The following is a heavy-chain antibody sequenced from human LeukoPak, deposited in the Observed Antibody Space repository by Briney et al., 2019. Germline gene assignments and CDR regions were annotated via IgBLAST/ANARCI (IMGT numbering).Heavy chain of an antibody. V-gene: IGHV4-4*07. CDR3: ARDRVYPVEAANYYYYGMDV. J-gene: IGHJ6*02. D-gene: IGHD2-15*01. CDR1: GGSISSYY. CDR2: IYTSGST. Sequence: PSETLSLTCTVSGGSISSYYWSWIRQPAGKGPEWIGRIYTSGSTNYNPSLKSRVTMSVDTSKNQFSLKLSSVTAADTAVYYCARDRVYPVEAANYYYYGMDVWGQGTTVTVSS.